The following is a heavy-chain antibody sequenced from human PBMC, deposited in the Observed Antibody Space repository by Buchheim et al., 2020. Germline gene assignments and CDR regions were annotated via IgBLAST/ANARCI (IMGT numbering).Heavy chain of an antibody. CDR1: GYTFTNYR. D-gene: IGHD6-13*01. CDR2: ISAYNGNT. Sequence: QVQLVQSGAEVKKPGASVKVSCKASGYTFTNYRITWVRQAPGQGLEWMGWISAYNGNTNYARKVQGRVSMTTDTSTSTAYVERRSLSCDNTGVSYCAGESVAAGGPDYWGPGTL. V-gene: IGHV1-18*01. CDR3: AGESVAAGGPDY. J-gene: IGHJ4*02.